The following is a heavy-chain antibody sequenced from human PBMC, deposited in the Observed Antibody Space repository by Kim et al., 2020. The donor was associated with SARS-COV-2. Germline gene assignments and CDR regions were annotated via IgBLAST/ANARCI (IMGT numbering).Heavy chain of an antibody. CDR3: ARDLVGGGIGVSLN. Sequence: ASVKVSCKASNYTFSSYGISWVRQAPGQGLEWVAWISGYNGDTKYAEKFQGRVILTTDISTSTAYMELRSLTFDDTAMYYCARDLVGGGIGVSLNWGQGTLVTVSS. J-gene: IGHJ4*02. V-gene: IGHV1-18*01. CDR2: ISGYNGDT. CDR1: NYTFSSYG. D-gene: IGHD3-10*02.